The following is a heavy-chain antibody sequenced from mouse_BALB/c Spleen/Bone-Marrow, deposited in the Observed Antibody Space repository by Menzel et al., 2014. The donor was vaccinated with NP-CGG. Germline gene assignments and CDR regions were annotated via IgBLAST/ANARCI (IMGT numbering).Heavy chain of an antibody. CDR2: IYPGDGVT. CDR3: ARCDGYSYYFDY. Sequence: VQLQQSGADLVRPGSSVKISCKASGYAFSNYWMNWVKQRPGQGLEWIGQIYPGDGVTNYNGKFKGKATLTADKSTSTAYMQLSSLTSEDSAVYFCARCDGYSYYFDYWGQGTTLTVSS. V-gene: IGHV1-80*01. D-gene: IGHD2-3*01. CDR1: GYAFSNYW. J-gene: IGHJ2*01.